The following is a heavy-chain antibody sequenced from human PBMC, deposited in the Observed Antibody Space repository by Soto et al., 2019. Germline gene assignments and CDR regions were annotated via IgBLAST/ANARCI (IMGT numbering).Heavy chain of an antibody. CDR3: AREGYYDFWSGSSLGSCYGMDV. CDR2: ISAYNGNK. J-gene: IGHJ6*02. D-gene: IGHD3-3*01. Sequence: GASVKGSCKASGYTFTSYGISWVRQAPGQGRAGMGCISAYNGNKNYAQKLQCRLTMTTHTSTSTAYMELRSLRSDDTAVYYCAREGYYDFWSGSSLGSCYGMDVWGQGTMVTVSS. CDR1: GYTFTSYG. V-gene: IGHV1-18*04.